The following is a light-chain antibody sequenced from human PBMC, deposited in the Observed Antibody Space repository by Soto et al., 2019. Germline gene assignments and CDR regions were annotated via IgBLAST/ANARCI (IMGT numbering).Light chain of an antibody. CDR3: QHSDTSLT. V-gene: IGKV3-20*01. CDR2: GAS. Sequence: EIVLTQSPDTLSLSPGERATLSCRASQSVRTDFLIWYQQRRGQAPRLLIYGASNRATGIPDRFSGSGSGTDFTLTISRLEPEDVAIYYCQHSDTSLTFGGGAKVELK. J-gene: IGKJ4*01. CDR1: QSVRTDF.